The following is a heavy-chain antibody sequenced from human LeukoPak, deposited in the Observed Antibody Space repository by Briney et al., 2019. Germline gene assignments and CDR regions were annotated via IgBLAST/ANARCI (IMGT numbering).Heavy chain of an antibody. Sequence: SETLSLTCAVYGGSFSGYYWSWIRQPPGEGLEWIGEINHSGSTNYNPSLKSRVTISVDTSKNQFSLKLSSVTAADTAVYYCARGRGTFGSGWYGGYYYGMDVWGQGTTVTVSS. D-gene: IGHD6-19*01. CDR2: INHSGST. CDR1: GGSFSGYY. V-gene: IGHV4-34*01. CDR3: ARGRGTFGSGWYGGYYYGMDV. J-gene: IGHJ6*02.